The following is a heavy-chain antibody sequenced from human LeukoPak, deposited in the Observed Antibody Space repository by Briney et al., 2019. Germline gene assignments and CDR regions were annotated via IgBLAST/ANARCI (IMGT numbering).Heavy chain of an antibody. Sequence: QAGGSLRLSCAASGFTFSSYWMSWVRQAPGKGLEWVANIKQDGSEKYYVDSVKGRFTISRDNAKNSLYLQMNSLRAEDTAVYYCAREPPVWFGESLFDYWGQGTLVTVSS. D-gene: IGHD3-10*01. CDR1: GFTFSSYW. J-gene: IGHJ4*02. V-gene: IGHV3-7*03. CDR3: AREPPVWFGESLFDY. CDR2: IKQDGSEK.